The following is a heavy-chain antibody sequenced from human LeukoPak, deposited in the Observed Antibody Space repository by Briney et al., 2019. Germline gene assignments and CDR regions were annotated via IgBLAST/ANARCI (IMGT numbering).Heavy chain of an antibody. Sequence: GGSLRLSCAASGFTFSSYEMNWVRQAPEKGLEWIAYISSSGGYMYADSAKGRFTISRDNSKNTLYLQMNSLRAEDTAVYYCAKPVLWDVDTAMVPLLFDYWGQGTLVTVSS. CDR2: ISSSGGYM. D-gene: IGHD5-18*01. V-gene: IGHV3-48*03. J-gene: IGHJ4*02. CDR1: GFTFSSYE. CDR3: AKPVLWDVDTAMVPLLFDY.